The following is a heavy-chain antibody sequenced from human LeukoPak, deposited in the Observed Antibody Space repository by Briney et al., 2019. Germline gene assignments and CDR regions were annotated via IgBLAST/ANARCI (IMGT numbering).Heavy chain of an antibody. CDR3: ARRTYGSGWYYFDY. CDR2: INSGGII. CDR1: GFTVSANY. D-gene: IGHD6-19*01. Sequence: PGGSLRLSCAASGFTVSANYMTWVRQAPGKGLEWVSLINSGGIIYYADSVKGSFTISIDNSKNTLYLQMNSLRAEDTAVYYCARRTYGSGWYYFDYWGQGTLVTVSS. J-gene: IGHJ4*02. V-gene: IGHV3-66*01.